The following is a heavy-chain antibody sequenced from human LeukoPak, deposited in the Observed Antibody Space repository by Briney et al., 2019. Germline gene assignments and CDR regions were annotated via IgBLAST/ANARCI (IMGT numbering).Heavy chain of an antibody. CDR2: IKQDGSEK. CDR1: GGKFSSNC. D-gene: IGHD4-17*01. CDR3: AREGPSVTQYY. Sequence: PGGSLRLSCAASGGKFSSNCRSWVRQPPGKGLEWVANIKQDGSEKYYVDSVKGRFTISRDNAKNSLYLQITSLRAEDTAVYYCAREGPSVTQYYWGQGTLVTVSS. J-gene: IGHJ4*02. V-gene: IGHV3-7*01.